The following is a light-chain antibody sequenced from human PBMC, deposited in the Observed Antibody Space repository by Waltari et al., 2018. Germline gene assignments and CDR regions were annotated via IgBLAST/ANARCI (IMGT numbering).Light chain of an antibody. CDR2: GPP. CDR1: SSNIGAGYD. V-gene: IGLV1-40*01. Sequence: QSVLTQPPSVSGAPGQRVTISCTGSSSNIGAGYDVLWYQQLPGTAPKLLSYGPPNRPPGFPARSSGPTSGPSASLAITALQVDDEADYYCQSYDSSLSAVVFGGGTKLTVL. CDR3: QSYDSSLSAVV. J-gene: IGLJ2*01.